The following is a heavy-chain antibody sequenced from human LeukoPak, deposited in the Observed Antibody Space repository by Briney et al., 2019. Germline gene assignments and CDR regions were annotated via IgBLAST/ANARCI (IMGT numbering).Heavy chain of an antibody. J-gene: IGHJ4*02. CDR2: IYADGGCT. D-gene: IGHD3-22*01. Sequence: GGSLRLSCAASGFRFDDYPMHWIRQAPGRGLEWVSLIYADGGCTYYNYSVKGRFTTSRENSKNSLFLQMNNLRTEDTALYFCARDCALTYYDSTGVLDYWGQGTLVTVSS. V-gene: IGHV3-43*02. CDR1: GFRFDDYP. CDR3: ARDCALTYYDSTGVLDY.